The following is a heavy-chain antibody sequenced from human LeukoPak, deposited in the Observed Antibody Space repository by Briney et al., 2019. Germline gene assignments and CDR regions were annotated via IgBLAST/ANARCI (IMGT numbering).Heavy chain of an antibody. V-gene: IGHV4-4*07. CDR1: GGSISSYY. Sequence: PSETLSLTCTVSGGSISSYYWSWIRQPAGKGLEWIGRIYTSGSTDYNPSLKSRVTFSVDTSKNQFSLNLNSVTATDTAVYYCARHVRGSYLDYWGQGTLVTVSS. D-gene: IGHD1-26*01. CDR3: ARHVRGSYLDY. CDR2: IYTSGST. J-gene: IGHJ4*02.